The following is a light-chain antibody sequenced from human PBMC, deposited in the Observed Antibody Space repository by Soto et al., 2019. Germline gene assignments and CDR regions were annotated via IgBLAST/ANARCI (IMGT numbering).Light chain of an antibody. CDR2: ATS. V-gene: IGKV1-39*01. CDR1: QNIDNY. CDR3: QESYSSPAVS. J-gene: IGKJ4*01. Sequence: DIQMTQSPSSLSASLGDRVTITCRASQNIDNYLNWYQHKPGKAPKLLIYATSTLHSGVPARFSGSGSGTEFTLTINSLQAEDFATYLCQESYSSPAVSFGGGTKVDIK.